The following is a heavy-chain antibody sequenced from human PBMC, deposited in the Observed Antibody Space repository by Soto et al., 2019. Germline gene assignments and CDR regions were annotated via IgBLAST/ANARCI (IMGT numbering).Heavy chain of an antibody. CDR3: ARCGDYESGISS. Sequence: QVQLVQSGAEVRQPGSSVTVSCKASGGIFNRYGISWVRQAPGQGLEWMARIIPGFNVRNYAHNLHARVSVSADTSTKTFSTELSSLRSDATAMYFWARCGDYESGISSWGQGTPVTVSS. V-gene: IGHV1-69*02. J-gene: IGHJ5*02. CDR2: IIPGFNVR. D-gene: IGHD3-16*01. CDR1: GGIFNRYG.